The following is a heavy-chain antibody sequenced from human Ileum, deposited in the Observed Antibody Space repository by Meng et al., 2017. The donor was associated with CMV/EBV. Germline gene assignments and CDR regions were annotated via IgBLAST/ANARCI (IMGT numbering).Heavy chain of an antibody. CDR2: INHSGST. CDR3: ARGAKNWNYASRPNSAFWFDP. V-gene: IGHV4-34*01. J-gene: IGHJ5*02. D-gene: IGHD1-7*01. CDR1: GYY. Sequence: GYYWSWIRQPPGKGLEWIGEINHSGSTNYNPSLKSRVTISVDTSKNQFSLKLSPVTAADTAVYYCARGAKNWNYASRPNSAFWFDPWGQGTLVTVSS.